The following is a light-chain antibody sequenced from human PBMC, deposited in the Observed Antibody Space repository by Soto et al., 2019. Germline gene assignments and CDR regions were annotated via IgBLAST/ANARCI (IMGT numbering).Light chain of an antibody. J-gene: IGKJ2*01. CDR1: QSVSSSY. V-gene: IGKV3-20*01. CDR3: QQYGSSPMYT. CDR2: GAS. Sequence: EIVLMQSPGTLSLSPGERATLSCRASQSVSSSYLAWYQQKPGQAPRLLIYGASSRATGIPDRFSGSGSGTGFTLTISRLEPEDFAVYYCQQYGSSPMYTFGQGTKLEIK.